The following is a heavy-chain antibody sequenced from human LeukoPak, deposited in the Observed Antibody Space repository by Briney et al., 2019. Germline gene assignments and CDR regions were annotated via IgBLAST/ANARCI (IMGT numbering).Heavy chain of an antibody. CDR1: GYSFTSYW. D-gene: IGHD3-3*01. V-gene: IGHV3-23*01. CDR3: AKDRALRSHDAFDI. CDR2: ISGSGGST. J-gene: IGHJ3*02. Sequence: GESLKISCKGSGYSFTSYWIGWVRQMPGKGLEWVSAISGSGGSTYYADSVKGRFTISRDNSKNTLYLQMNSLRAEDTAVYYCAKDRALRSHDAFDIWGQGTMVTVSS.